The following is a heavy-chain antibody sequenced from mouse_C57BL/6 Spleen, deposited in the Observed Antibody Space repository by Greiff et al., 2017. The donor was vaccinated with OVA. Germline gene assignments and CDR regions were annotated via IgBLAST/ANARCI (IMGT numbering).Heavy chain of an antibody. J-gene: IGHJ2*01. Sequence: QVQLKESGPELVKPGASVKISCKASGYAFSSSWMNWVKQRPGKGLEWIGRIYPGDGDTNYNGKFKGKATLTADKSSSTAYMQLSSLTSEDSAVYFCARSKNSFDYWGQGTTLTVSS. CDR2: IYPGDGDT. CDR1: GYAFSSSW. V-gene: IGHV1-82*01. CDR3: ARSKNSFDY.